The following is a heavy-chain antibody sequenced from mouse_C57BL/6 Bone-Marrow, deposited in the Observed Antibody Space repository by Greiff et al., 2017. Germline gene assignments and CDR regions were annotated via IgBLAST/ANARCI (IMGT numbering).Heavy chain of an antibody. CDR2: IYWDDDK. CDR1: GFSLSTSGMG. J-gene: IGHJ4*01. CDR3: ARSSYGNYRGGAMDY. V-gene: IGHV8-12*01. Sequence: QVTLKESGPGILQSSQTLSLTCSFSGFSLSTSGMGVSWIRQPSGKGLEWLAHIYWDDDKRYNPSLKSRLTISKDTSRNQVFLKMTSVDTADTATYYCARSSYGNYRGGAMDYWGQGTSVTVSS. D-gene: IGHD2-1*01.